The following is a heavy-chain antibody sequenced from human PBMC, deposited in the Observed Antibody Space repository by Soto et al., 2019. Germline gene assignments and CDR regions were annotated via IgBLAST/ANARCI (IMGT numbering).Heavy chain of an antibody. CDR1: GGSISSGGYS. Sequence: PSDTLSVTCAVSGGSISSGGYSWSWIRQPPGKGLEWIGYIYHSGSTYYNPSLKSRVTISVDRSKNQFSLKLSSVTAADTAVYYCARNNNWNDGGWFDPWGQGTLVTVSS. CDR2: IYHSGST. V-gene: IGHV4-30-2*01. CDR3: ARNNNWNDGGWFDP. D-gene: IGHD1-20*01. J-gene: IGHJ5*02.